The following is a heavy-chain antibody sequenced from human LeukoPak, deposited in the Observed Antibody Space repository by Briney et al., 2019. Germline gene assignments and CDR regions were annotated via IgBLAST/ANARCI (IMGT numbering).Heavy chain of an antibody. CDR3: AKDWPGSRCWDY. CDR2: ISGSGVST. V-gene: IGHV3-23*01. CDR1: GFTFSSYA. D-gene: IGHD1-26*01. J-gene: IGHJ4*02. Sequence: GGSLRLSCEASGFTFSSYAMSWVRQAPGKGLEWVSAISGSGVSTYYADSVKGRFTISRDNSKNTLYLQMNSLRAEDTAVYYCAKDWPGSRCWDYWGQGTLVTISS.